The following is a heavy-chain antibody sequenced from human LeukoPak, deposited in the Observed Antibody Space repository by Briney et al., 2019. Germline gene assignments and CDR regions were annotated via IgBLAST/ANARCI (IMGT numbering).Heavy chain of an antibody. CDR3: ARGPQYCSDGSCYSYAFDI. D-gene: IGHD2-15*01. Sequence: SETLSLTCTVSGGSISTSYWSWIRQPPRKGLEWIGYISYSGSTNYNPSLKSRVTISVDTSKNQFSLQLSSVTAADTAVYYCARGPQYCSDGSCYSYAFDIWGQGTMVSVS. CDR2: ISYSGST. CDR1: GGSISTSY. J-gene: IGHJ3*02. V-gene: IGHV4-59*01.